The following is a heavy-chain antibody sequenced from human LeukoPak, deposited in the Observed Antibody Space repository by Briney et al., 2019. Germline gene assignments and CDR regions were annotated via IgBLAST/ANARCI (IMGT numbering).Heavy chain of an antibody. V-gene: IGHV5-51*01. J-gene: IGHJ4*02. CDR3: ARQHWGELRGRYFDY. Sequence: GESLKISCKGSGYNFANYWIGWVRQMPGKGLEWMGIIYPGDSDTRYSPSFQGQVTISADKSISTAYLQWSSLKASDTAMYYCARQHWGELRGRYFDYWGQGTLVTVSS. CDR1: GYNFANYW. CDR2: IYPGDSDT. D-gene: IGHD1-26*01.